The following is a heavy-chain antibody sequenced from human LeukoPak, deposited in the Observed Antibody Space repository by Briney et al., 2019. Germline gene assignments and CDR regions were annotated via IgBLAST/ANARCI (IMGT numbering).Heavy chain of an antibody. D-gene: IGHD6-13*01. J-gene: IGHJ4*02. V-gene: IGHV4-34*01. CDR1: GVSFSGYY. CDR2: INHSGST. CDR3: AKLVSPSSSWYYARFDY. Sequence: SETLSLTCAVYGVSFSGYYWGWIRQPPGKGLEWIGEINHSGSTNYNPSLKSRVTISVDTSKNQFSLKLSSVTAADTAVYYCAKLVSPSSSWYYARFDYWGQGTLVTVSS.